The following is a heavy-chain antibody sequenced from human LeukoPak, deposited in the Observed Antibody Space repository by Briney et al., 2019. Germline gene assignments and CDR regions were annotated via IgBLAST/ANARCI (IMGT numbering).Heavy chain of an antibody. Sequence: GGSLRLSCAASGFTFGSYWMNWVRQAPGKGLEWVSYISSSGSTIFYADSVKGRFTISRDNAKNSLYLQMNSLRAEDTAVYYCARETDSTLFDYWGKGTLVTVSS. CDR3: ARETDSTLFDY. CDR1: GFTFGSYW. V-gene: IGHV3-48*04. J-gene: IGHJ4*02. CDR2: ISSSGSTI. D-gene: IGHD6-13*01.